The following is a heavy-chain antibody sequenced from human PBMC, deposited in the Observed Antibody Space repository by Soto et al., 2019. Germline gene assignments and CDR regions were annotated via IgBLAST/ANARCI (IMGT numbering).Heavy chain of an antibody. CDR1: GFTFSSYS. Sequence: GGSLRLSCAASGFTFSSYSMNWVRQAPGKGLEWVSYISSSSSTIYYADSVKGRFTISRDNAKNSLYLQMNSLRAEDTAVYYCARDHYGDYGYLGQGTLVTVSS. D-gene: IGHD4-17*01. CDR3: ARDHYGDYGY. CDR2: ISSSSSTI. J-gene: IGHJ4*02. V-gene: IGHV3-48*01.